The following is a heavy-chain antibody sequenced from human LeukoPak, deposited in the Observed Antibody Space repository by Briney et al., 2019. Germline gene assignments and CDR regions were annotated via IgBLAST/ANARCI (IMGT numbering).Heavy chain of an antibody. V-gene: IGHV3-30*02. J-gene: IGHJ4*02. Sequence: GGSLRLSCAASGFTFSSYGMHWVRHAPGKGLEWVSFIRYDGSNKYYADSVKGRFTISRDNSKNTLYLQMNSLRAEDTAVYYCAPRPGPCSSTSCSSGTTTGWGQGTLVTVSS. CDR1: GFTFSSYG. CDR3: APRPGPCSSTSCSSGTTTG. D-gene: IGHD2-2*01. CDR2: IRYDGSNK.